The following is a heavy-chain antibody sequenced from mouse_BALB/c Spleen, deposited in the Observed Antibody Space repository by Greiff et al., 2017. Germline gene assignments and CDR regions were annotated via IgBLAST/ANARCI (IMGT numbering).Heavy chain of an antibody. CDR2: IWGDGST. J-gene: IGHJ1*01. D-gene: IGHD2-10*02. V-gene: IGHV2-6-7*01. CDR1: GFSLTGYG. Sequence: VQRVESGPGLVAPSQSLSITCTVSGFSLTGYGVNWVRQPPGKGLEWLGMIWGDGSTDYNSALKSRLSISKDNSKSQVFLKMNSLQTDDTARYYCARYGNHWYFDVWGAGTTVTVSS. CDR3: ARYGNHWYFDV.